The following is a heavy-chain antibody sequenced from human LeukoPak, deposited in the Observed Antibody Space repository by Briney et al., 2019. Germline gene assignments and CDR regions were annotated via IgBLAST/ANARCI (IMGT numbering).Heavy chain of an antibody. CDR3: LYGSGSYYRPWEY. CDR1: GYTFTSYA. V-gene: IGHV1-3*01. CDR2: INAGNGNT. D-gene: IGHD3-10*01. J-gene: IGHJ4*02. Sequence: ASVKVSCKASGYTFTSYAMHWVRQAPGQRLEWMGWINAGNGNTKYLQKFQGRVTITRDTSASTAYMELSSLRSEDTAVYYCLYGSGSYYRPWEYWGQGTLVTVSS.